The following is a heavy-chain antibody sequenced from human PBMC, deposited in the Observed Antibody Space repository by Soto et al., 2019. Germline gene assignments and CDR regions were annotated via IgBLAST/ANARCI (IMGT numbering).Heavy chain of an antibody. CDR2: ISGSGDSN. D-gene: IGHD6-19*01. CDR1: GLPFSSYP. Sequence: RRLSCSASGLPFSSYPMSWIRRAQGKGLEWVTAISGSGDSNYYADSVKGRFTISRGNSKNTLYMQMTSLRAEDTAVYYCAKEYSSGWNAFDSWGQGTLVTVSS. J-gene: IGHJ4*02. V-gene: IGHV3-23*01. CDR3: AKEYSSGWNAFDS.